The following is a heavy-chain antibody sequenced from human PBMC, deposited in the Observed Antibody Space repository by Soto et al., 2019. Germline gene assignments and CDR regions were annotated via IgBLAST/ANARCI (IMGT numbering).Heavy chain of an antibody. Sequence: QVQLVQSGAEVKKPGSSVKVSCKASGGTSRSYTITWVRQAPGQGLEWMGRVIPTIGVSNYAQKFQGRVTITADKSTNTAYMELTNLRSKDTAIYYSARTRDEGDRIDVWGKGTTVTVSS. CDR3: ARTRDEGDRIDV. J-gene: IGHJ6*04. CDR1: GGTSRSYT. V-gene: IGHV1-69*02. D-gene: IGHD4-17*01. CDR2: VIPTIGVS.